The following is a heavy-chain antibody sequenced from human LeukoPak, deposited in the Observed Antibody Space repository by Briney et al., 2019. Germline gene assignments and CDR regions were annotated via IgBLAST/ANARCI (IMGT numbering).Heavy chain of an antibody. J-gene: IGHJ4*02. V-gene: IGHV3-23*01. D-gene: IGHD3-16*01. CDR3: AKNRATAGGSGLFDY. CDR1: GFTFSTYA. Sequence: GGSLRLSCAASGFTFSTYAMSWVRQAPGKGLEWVSTLSGGGVTTYYADSVKGRFTVSRDNSKNTLYLQMNSLRADDTAAYYCAKNRATAGGSGLFDYWGQGTLDTVSS. CDR2: LSGGGVTT.